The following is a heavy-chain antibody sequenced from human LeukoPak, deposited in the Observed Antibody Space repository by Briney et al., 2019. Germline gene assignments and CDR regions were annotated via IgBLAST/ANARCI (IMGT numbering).Heavy chain of an antibody. V-gene: IGHV3-48*04. CDR3: ARDSVVPAVMGFDY. Sequence: GGSLRLSCAASGFTFSSYCMNWVRQAPGKGLEWVSYISSNSSTIYYADSVKGRFTISRDNAKNSLYLQMNSLRAEDTAVYYCARDSVVPAVMGFDYWGQGTLVTVSS. J-gene: IGHJ4*02. CDR1: GFTFSSYC. CDR2: ISSNSSTI. D-gene: IGHD2-2*01.